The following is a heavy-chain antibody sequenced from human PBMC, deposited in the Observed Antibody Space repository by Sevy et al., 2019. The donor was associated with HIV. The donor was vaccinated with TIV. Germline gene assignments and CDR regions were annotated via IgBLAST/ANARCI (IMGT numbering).Heavy chain of an antibody. CDR1: GGSISSSSYY. V-gene: IGHV4-39*01. CDR3: ARINPYDSSGYFLNYFDY. J-gene: IGHJ4*02. D-gene: IGHD3-22*01. Sequence: SETLSLTCTVSGGSISSSSYYWGWIRQPPGKGLEWIGSIYYSGSTYYNPSLESRVTISVDTSKNQFSLKLSSVTAADTAVYYCARINPYDSSGYFLNYFDYWGQGTLVTVSS. CDR2: IYYSGST.